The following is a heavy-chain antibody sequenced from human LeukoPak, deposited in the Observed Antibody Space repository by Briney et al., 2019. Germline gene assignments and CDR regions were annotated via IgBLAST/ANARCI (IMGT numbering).Heavy chain of an antibody. CDR1: GGTFSSYA. D-gene: IGHD4-23*01. Sequence: GASVKVSCKASGGTFSSYAISWVRQAPGQGLEWMGRIIPILGIANYAQKFQGRVTITADKSTSTAYMELSSLRSEDTAVYYCARDLGYGGSSASGWDWGQGTLVTVSS. CDR3: ARDLGYGGSSASGWD. CDR2: IIPILGIA. J-gene: IGHJ4*02. V-gene: IGHV1-69*04.